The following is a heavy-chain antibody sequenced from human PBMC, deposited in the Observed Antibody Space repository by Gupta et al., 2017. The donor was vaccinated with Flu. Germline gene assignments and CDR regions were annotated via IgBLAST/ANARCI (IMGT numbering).Heavy chain of an antibody. V-gene: IGHV3-7*01. J-gene: IGHJ6*02. D-gene: IGHD3-3*01. CDR3: ATLDDVESPFV. CDR2: IYQDASEK. Sequence: WVRQAPGKGLEWVANIYQDASEKHYVDSVKGRFTISRDNAKNSVYLLMNSLRVDDTAIYYCATLDDVESPFVWGQGTTVTVSS.